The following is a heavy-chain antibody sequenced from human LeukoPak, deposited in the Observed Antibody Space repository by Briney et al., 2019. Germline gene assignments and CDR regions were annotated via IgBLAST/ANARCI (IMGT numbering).Heavy chain of an antibody. CDR1: GYTFTSYY. D-gene: IGHD3-10*01. CDR2: MNPNSGNT. V-gene: IGHV1-8*01. Sequence: ASVTVSCKASGYTFTSYYINWVRQPTAQGLEWMGWMNPNSGNTGYAQKFQGRVTMTRNTSISTAYMELSSLRSEDTAVYYCARGALSGRHYYYGMDVWGQGTTVTVSS. CDR3: ARGALSGRHYYYGMDV. J-gene: IGHJ6*02.